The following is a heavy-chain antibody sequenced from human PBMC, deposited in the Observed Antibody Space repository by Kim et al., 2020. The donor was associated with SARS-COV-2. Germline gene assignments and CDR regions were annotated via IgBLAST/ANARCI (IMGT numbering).Heavy chain of an antibody. V-gene: IGHV3-30*07. CDR3: ARDRDGYSYGSSGMDV. Sequence: SVKGRLTISRDNSENTVYLQMNSLRAEDTAVYYCARDRDGYSYGSSGMDVWGQGTTVTVSS. D-gene: IGHD5-18*01. J-gene: IGHJ6*02.